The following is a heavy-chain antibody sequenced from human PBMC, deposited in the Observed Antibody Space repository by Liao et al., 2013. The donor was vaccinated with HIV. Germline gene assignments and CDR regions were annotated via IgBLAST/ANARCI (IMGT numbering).Heavy chain of an antibody. J-gene: IGHJ4*02. CDR3: ARTLDY. CDR2: IYYNGNT. Sequence: QVQLQESGPGLVKPSETLSLTCTVSGGSISSYYWSWIRQPPGKGLEWIGYIYYNGNTNQNPSLKSRVSMSVDTSKNQFSLKLSSVTAADTAVYYCARTLDYWGQGTLVTVSS. V-gene: IGHV4-59*01. CDR1: GGSISSYY.